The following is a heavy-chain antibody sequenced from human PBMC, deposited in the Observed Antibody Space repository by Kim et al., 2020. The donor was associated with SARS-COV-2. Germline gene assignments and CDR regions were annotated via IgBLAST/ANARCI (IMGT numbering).Heavy chain of an antibody. CDR2: ISAYNGNT. Sequence: ASVKVSCKASGYTFTSYGISWVRQAPGQGLEWMGWISAYNGNTNYAQKLQGRVTMTTDTSTSTAYMELRSLRSDDTAVYYCARDVMVRGFPFDYYYGMDVWGQGTTVTVSS. V-gene: IGHV1-18*01. J-gene: IGHJ6*02. CDR3: ARDVMVRGFPFDYYYGMDV. D-gene: IGHD3-10*01. CDR1: GYTFTSYG.